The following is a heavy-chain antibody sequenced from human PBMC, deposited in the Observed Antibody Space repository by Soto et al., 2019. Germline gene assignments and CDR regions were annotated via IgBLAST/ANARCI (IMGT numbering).Heavy chain of an antibody. CDR2: IYYSGST. CDR1: GGSISSGGYY. V-gene: IGHV4-31*03. J-gene: IGHJ4*02. CDR3: ARDRRRVAGLDY. D-gene: IGHD6-19*01. Sequence: SETLSLTCTVSGGSISSGGYYWSWIRQHPGKGLEWIGYIYYSGSTYYNPSLKSRVTISVDTSKNQFSLKLSSVTAADTAVYYCARDRRRVAGLDYWGQGTLVTVSS.